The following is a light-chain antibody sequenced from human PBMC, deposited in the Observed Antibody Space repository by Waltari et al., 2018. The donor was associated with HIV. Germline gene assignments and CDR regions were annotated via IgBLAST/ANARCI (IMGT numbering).Light chain of an antibody. V-gene: IGLV1-44*01. Sequence: QSVLTQPPSASGTPGQRVTISCSGSRSNIGSNIVNWYQQLPGTAPKLRIYSNNQRPSGVPDRFSGSKSGTSASLAISGLQSEDEADYYCAAWDDSLNGWVFGGGTKLTVL. CDR1: RSNIGSNI. CDR2: SNN. CDR3: AAWDDSLNGWV. J-gene: IGLJ3*02.